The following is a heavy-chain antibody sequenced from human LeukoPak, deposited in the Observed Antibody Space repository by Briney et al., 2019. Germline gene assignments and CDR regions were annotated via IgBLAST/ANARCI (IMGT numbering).Heavy chain of an antibody. CDR3: VRERKKPIVSSGGFEN. J-gene: IGHJ4*01. V-gene: IGHV3-30-3*01. Sequence: PGGSLRLSCAASGFGFSNYFMHWVRQAPGKGLEWVASIASDGSQPFYVESVKGRFTISRDNSKKTLFLQMNSLRNEDTACYYCVRERKKPIVSSGGFENLGQGKMVTV. CDR2: IASDGSQP. D-gene: IGHD2-15*01. CDR1: GFGFSNYF.